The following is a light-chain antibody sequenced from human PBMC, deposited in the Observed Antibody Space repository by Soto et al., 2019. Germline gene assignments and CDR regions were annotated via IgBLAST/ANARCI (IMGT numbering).Light chain of an antibody. V-gene: IGLV2-14*01. CDR3: SSYTSSSLLV. CDR2: EVS. J-gene: IGLJ1*01. Sequence: QSALTQPASVSGSPGQSITISCTGTSSDVGGYNYVSWYQHHPGKAPKLMIYEVSNRPSGVSNRFSGSKSGNTASLTISGLQAEDEADYYCSSYTSSSLLVFGTGTKVTVL. CDR1: SSDVGGYNY.